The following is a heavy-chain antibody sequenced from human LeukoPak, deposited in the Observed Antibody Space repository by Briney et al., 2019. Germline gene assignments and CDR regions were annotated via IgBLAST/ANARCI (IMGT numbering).Heavy chain of an antibody. CDR3: ARGRDGNYAPLDY. D-gene: IGHD4-17*01. CDR1: GGTFSSYA. J-gene: IGHJ4*02. V-gene: IGHV1-69*05. CDR2: IIPIFGTA. Sequence: GSSVKVSCKASGGTFSSYAISWVRQAPGQGLEWMGGIIPIFGTANYAQKFQGRVTITTDESTSTAYMELSSLRSEDTAVYYCARGRDGNYAPLDYWGQGTLVTVSS.